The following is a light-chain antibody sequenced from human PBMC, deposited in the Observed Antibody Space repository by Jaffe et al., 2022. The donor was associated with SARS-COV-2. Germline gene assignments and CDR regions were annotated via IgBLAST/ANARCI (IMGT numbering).Light chain of an antibody. CDR1: QSVSSTY. CDR3: QQYVASPWT. Sequence: EIVLTQSPGTLSLSPGERGTLSCRASQSVSSTYLAWYQQRPGQAPRLLIYGTSRRATGIPDRFSGSGSGTDFTLTISRLEPEDFAVYYCQQYVASPWTFGQGTKVEIK. V-gene: IGKV3-20*01. CDR2: GTS. J-gene: IGKJ1*01.